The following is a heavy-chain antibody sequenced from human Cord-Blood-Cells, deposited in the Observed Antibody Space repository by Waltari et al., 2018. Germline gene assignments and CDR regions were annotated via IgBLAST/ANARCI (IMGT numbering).Heavy chain of an antibody. CDR1: GYTFTGYY. CDR3: ARVGRGYSGYDDAFDI. V-gene: IGHV1-2*02. CDR2: INPSSGGT. J-gene: IGHJ3*02. D-gene: IGHD5-12*01. Sequence: QVQLVQSGAEVKKPGASVKVSCKASGYTFTGYYMHWVRQAPGQGLEWMGWINPSSGGTNYAQKFQGRVTMTRDTSISTAYMELSRLRSDDTAVYYCARVGRGYSGYDDAFDIWGQGTMVTVSS.